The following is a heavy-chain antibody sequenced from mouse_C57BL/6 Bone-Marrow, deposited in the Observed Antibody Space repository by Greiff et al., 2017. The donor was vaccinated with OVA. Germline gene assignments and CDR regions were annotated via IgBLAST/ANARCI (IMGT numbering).Heavy chain of an antibody. V-gene: IGHV1-81*01. Sequence: QVQLQQSGAELARPGASVKLSCKASGYTFTSYGISWVKQRTGQGLEWIGEIYPRSGNAYYHEKFKGKATLTADKSSSTAYMELRSLTSEDSAVYFCARWVYYDYDYWYVDVWGTGTTVTVSS. CDR1: GYTFTSYG. CDR3: ARWVYYDYDYWYVDV. D-gene: IGHD2-4*01. J-gene: IGHJ1*03. CDR2: IYPRSGNA.